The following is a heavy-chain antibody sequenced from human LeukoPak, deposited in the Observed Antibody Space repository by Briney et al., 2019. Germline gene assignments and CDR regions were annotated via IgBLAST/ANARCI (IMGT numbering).Heavy chain of an antibody. CDR3: ASYDSSGYYYTEEGLLYYFDY. Sequence: GGSLRLSCAASGFTFSSYGMHWLRQAPGKGLEGVAVIWYDGSNKYYADSVKGRFTISRDNSKNTLYLQMNSLRAEDTAVYYCASYDSSGYYYTEEGLLYYFDYWGQGTLVTVSS. CDR2: IWYDGSNK. CDR1: GFTFSSYG. D-gene: IGHD3-22*01. V-gene: IGHV3-33*01. J-gene: IGHJ4*02.